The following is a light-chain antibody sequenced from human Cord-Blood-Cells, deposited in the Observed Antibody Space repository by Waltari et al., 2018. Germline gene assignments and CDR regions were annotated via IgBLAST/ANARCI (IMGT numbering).Light chain of an antibody. CDR3: QQSYSTPV. J-gene: IGKJ3*01. V-gene: IGKV1-39*01. Sequence: EIQMTQSPSSLSASVGDRVTITCRASQSISSSLNWYQQKPGKAPKLLIYAASSLQSGVPSRFSGSGSGTDFTLTISSLQPEDFATYYCQQSYSTPVFGPGTKVDIK. CDR1: QSISSS. CDR2: AAS.